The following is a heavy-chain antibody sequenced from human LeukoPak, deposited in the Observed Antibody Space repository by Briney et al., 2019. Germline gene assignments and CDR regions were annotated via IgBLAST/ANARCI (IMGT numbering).Heavy chain of an antibody. J-gene: IGHJ4*02. Sequence: ASVKVSCKASGYTFTGYYMHWVRQAPGQGLEWIGWINPNSGGTNYAQKFQGRVTMTSDTSISTAYMELSRLRSDDTAVYYCARVWSRSWYGNFDYWAREPWSPSPQ. CDR1: GYTFTGYY. CDR3: ARVWSRSWYGNFDY. CDR2: INPNSGGT. D-gene: IGHD6-13*01. V-gene: IGHV1-2*02.